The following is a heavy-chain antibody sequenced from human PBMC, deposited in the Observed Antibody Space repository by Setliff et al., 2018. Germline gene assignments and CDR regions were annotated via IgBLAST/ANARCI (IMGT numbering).Heavy chain of an antibody. V-gene: IGHV4-39*07. Sequence: SETLSLTCTVSGGSITSGRYYWGWIRQPPGQGLEWIASIHYSENTYYNPSLKTRVTISVDTSKNQFSLKLSSVTAADTAVYYCARSEGRRDGYNWWGQGTLVTVS. D-gene: IGHD5-12*01. J-gene: IGHJ4*02. CDR3: ARSEGRRDGYNW. CDR2: IHYSENT. CDR1: GGSITSGRYY.